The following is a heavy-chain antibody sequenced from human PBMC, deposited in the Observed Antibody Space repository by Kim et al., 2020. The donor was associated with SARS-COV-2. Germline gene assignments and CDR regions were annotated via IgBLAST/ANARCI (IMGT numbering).Heavy chain of an antibody. J-gene: IGHJ3*02. D-gene: IGHD6-19*01. Sequence: SETLSLTCAVYGGSFSGYYWSWIRKPPGKGLEWIGEINHSGSTNYNPSLKSRVTISVDTSKNQFSLKLSSVTAADTAVYYCARGHFGYSSGWYVVDDAFDIWGQGTMVTVSS. CDR3: ARGHFGYSSGWYVVDDAFDI. V-gene: IGHV4-34*01. CDR1: GGSFSGYY. CDR2: INHSGST.